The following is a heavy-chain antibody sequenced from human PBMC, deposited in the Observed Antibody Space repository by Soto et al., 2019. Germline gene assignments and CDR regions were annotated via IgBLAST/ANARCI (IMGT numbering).Heavy chain of an antibody. D-gene: IGHD3-3*01. V-gene: IGHV4-59*01. CDR1: GGSISSYY. Sequence: SETLSLTCTVSGGSISSYYWSWIRQPPGKGLEWIGYIYYSGSTNYNPSLKSRVTISVDTSKNQFSLKLSSVTAADTAVYYCARGLYYDFWSGYFSFDYWGQGTLVTVSS. J-gene: IGHJ4*02. CDR3: ARGLYYDFWSGYFSFDY. CDR2: IYYSGST.